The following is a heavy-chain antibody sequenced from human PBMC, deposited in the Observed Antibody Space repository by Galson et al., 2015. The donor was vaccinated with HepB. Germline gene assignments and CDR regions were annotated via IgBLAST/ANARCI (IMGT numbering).Heavy chain of an antibody. D-gene: IGHD4-17*01. CDR2: ISSSSSTI. J-gene: IGHJ6*02. CDR3: ASPLSNGDYNVNYYYGMDV. Sequence: SLRLSCAASGSTFSSYSMNWVRQAPGKGLEWVSYISSSSSTIYYADSVKGRFTISRDNAKNSLYLQMNSLRAEDTAVYYCASPLSNGDYNVNYYYGMDVWGQGTTVTVSS. V-gene: IGHV3-48*04. CDR1: GSTFSSYS.